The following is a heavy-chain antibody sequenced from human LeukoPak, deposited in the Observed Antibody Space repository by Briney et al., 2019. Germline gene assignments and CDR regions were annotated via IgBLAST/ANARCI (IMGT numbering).Heavy chain of an antibody. CDR2: IFYSGMT. CDR3: ARGLVTEQWLVAPLEY. Sequence: SETLSLTCTVSGGSISSYYWSWIRQSPGKGLEWIGHIFYSGMTNYNPSLKSRVTISIDTSKKQFSLKLTSVTAADTAVYYCARGLVTEQWLVAPLEYWGQGTLVTVSS. D-gene: IGHD6-19*01. J-gene: IGHJ4*02. V-gene: IGHV4-59*01. CDR1: GGSISSYY.